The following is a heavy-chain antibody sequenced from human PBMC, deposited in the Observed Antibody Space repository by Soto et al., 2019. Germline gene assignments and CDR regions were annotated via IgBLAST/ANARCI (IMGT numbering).Heavy chain of an antibody. D-gene: IGHD5-18*01. CDR2: INLDGSEK. CDR3: ARDGSTSWYSYDYHGMDV. V-gene: IGHV3-7*05. Sequence: EVQLVESGGGLVQPGGSLRLSCAASGFTFRTYWLSWVRQVPGEGLEWVANINLDGSEKNYVDSVKGRFTISRDNARNSLYLQMSSLRAEDMALYYCARDGSTSWYSYDYHGMDVWGQGTTVTVSS. J-gene: IGHJ6*02. CDR1: GFTFRTYW.